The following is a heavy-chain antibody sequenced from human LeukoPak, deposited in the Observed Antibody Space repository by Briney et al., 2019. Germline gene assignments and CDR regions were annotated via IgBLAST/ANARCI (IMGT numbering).Heavy chain of an antibody. D-gene: IGHD6-19*01. CDR2: INPNSGGT. Sequence: ASVKVSCKASGYTFNGYYMHWVRQAPGQGLEWMGWINPNSGGTNYAQKFQGRVTMTRDTSISTAYMELSRLRSDDTAVYYCARDLMAGTFMFDYWGQGTLVTVSS. CDR3: ARDLMAGTFMFDY. V-gene: IGHV1-2*02. J-gene: IGHJ4*02. CDR1: GYTFNGYY.